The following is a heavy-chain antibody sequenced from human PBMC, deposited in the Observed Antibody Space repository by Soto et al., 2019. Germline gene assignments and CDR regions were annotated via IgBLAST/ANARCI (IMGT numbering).Heavy chain of an antibody. CDR1: GGSVSSGNYY. CDR3: ARVWGGAFDI. CDR2: IYYTGST. J-gene: IGHJ3*02. Sequence: PSETLSLTCTVSGGSVSSGNYYWSWIRQPPGKGLEWIGFIYYTGSTSYNPSLKSRVTISVDTSKNQFSLKLSSVTAADTAVYYCARVWGGAFDIWGQGTMVT. D-gene: IGHD3-10*01. V-gene: IGHV4-61*01.